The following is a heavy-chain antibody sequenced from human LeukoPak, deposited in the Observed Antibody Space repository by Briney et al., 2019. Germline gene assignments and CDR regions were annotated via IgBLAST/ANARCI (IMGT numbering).Heavy chain of an antibody. CDR2: IIPGFGTA. CDR3: AREPEPAITMVRGEVFDI. Sequence: ASVKVSCKASGGTFSSYVISWVRQAPGQGLERMGGIIPGFGTANYAQKFQGTVTITADVSATTVYMVLNSLRSEDTAVYYCAREPEPAITMVRGEVFDIWGQGTMVTVAS. J-gene: IGHJ3*02. V-gene: IGHV1-69*13. CDR1: GGTFSSYV. D-gene: IGHD3-10*01.